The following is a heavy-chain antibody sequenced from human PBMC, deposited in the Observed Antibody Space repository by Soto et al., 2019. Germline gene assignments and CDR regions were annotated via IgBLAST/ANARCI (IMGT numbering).Heavy chain of an antibody. CDR3: VKSRGGNNFDFFD. CDR1: GFTFSSYA. D-gene: IGHD5-12*01. Sequence: PGGSQRLSCSASGFTFSSYAMHWVRQAPGKGLEYVSGVRGNGHPPFYADSVKGRFTISRDNSKNTLYLQMSSLSADDTAVYYCVKSRGGNNFDFFDWGQGALVTVSS. V-gene: IGHV3-64D*06. CDR2: VRGNGHPP. J-gene: IGHJ4*02.